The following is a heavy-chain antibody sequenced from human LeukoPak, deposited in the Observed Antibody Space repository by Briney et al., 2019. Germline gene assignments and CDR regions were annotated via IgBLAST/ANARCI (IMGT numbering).Heavy chain of an antibody. CDR1: GMTFSNHW. Sequence: GGSLRPSCAASGMTFSNHWMHWVRQVPGKGLVWVSLIKTDGRTTIYADSVKGRFTIPRDNGKSTLYLQMNSLRAEDTAIYYCTTGPSYGYEWWGQGTVVTVSS. CDR3: TTGPSYGYEW. J-gene: IGHJ4*02. V-gene: IGHV3-74*01. D-gene: IGHD3-16*01. CDR2: IKTDGRTT.